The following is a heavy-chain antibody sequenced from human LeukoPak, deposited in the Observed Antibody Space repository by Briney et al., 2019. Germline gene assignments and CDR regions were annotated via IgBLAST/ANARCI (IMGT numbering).Heavy chain of an antibody. D-gene: IGHD5-18*01. J-gene: IGHJ4*02. Sequence: SQTLSLTCTVSGGSISSGSYYWSWIRQPAGKGLEWIGSIYYSGSTYYNPSLKSRVTISVDTSKNQFSLKLSSVTAADTAVYYCARDSRSAMVNYWGQGTLVTVSS. V-gene: IGHV4-39*07. CDR2: IYYSGST. CDR3: ARDSRSAMVNY. CDR1: GGSISSGSYY.